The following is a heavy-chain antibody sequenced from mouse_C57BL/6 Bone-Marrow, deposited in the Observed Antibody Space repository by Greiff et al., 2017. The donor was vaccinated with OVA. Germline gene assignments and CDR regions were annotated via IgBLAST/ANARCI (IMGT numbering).Heavy chain of an antibody. CDR1: GFTFSDYY. D-gene: IGHD1-1*01. V-gene: IGHV5-12*01. J-gene: IGHJ3*01. Sequence: EVQRVESGGGLVQPGGSLKLSCAASGFTFSDYYMYWVRQTPEKRLEWVAYISYGGGSTYYPDTVKGRFTISRDNAKNTLYLQMSRLKSEDTAMYYCARQGDYYGSSGFAYWGQGTLVTVSA. CDR3: ARQGDYYGSSGFAY. CDR2: ISYGGGST.